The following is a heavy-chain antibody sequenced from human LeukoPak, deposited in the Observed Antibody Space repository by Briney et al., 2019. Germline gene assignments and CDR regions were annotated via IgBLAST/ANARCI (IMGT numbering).Heavy chain of an antibody. CDR2: ISYDGNNR. D-gene: IGHD1-26*01. J-gene: IGHJ4*02. V-gene: IGHV3-30*03. CDR1: GFTFNRYG. Sequence: GCALTLSCAPSGFTFNRYGRLLVRQAPRERLEGVTFISYDGNNRKYADSVAGRFTISRDNSKNTLYLEMNSVRPEDTALYYCVRKIGSPPSPGHFDYWGQGTLVTVSS. CDR3: VRKIGSPPSPGHFDY.